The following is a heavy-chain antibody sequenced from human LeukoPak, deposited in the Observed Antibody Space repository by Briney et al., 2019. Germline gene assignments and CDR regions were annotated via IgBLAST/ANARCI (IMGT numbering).Heavy chain of an antibody. V-gene: IGHV1-69*05. D-gene: IGHD3-22*01. CDR3: AGTFYDSSGYPENFQH. CDR2: IIPIFGTA. CDR1: GRSFSSYA. J-gene: IGHJ1*01. Sequence: EASVKVSCKASGRSFSSYAISWVRQAPGQGLEWMGGIIPIFGTANYPQKFQGRVTITTDESTSTAYMELSSLRSEDTAVYYCAGTFYDSSGYPENFQHWGQGTLVTVSS.